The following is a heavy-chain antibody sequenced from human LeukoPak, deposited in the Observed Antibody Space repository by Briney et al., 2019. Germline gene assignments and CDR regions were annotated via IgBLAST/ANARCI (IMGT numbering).Heavy chain of an antibody. CDR2: IDPNSGGT. Sequence: GASVKVSCKTAGYTFTDYYIHWVRQAPGQGLEWMGWIDPNSGGTNYAQKFQGRVTMTRDTSISTAYMELSRLRFDDTAVYYCARVSTSGYRDWLDPWGQGTLVTVSS. CDR1: GYTFTDYY. V-gene: IGHV1-2*02. CDR3: ARVSTSGYRDWLDP. D-gene: IGHD3-9*01. J-gene: IGHJ5*02.